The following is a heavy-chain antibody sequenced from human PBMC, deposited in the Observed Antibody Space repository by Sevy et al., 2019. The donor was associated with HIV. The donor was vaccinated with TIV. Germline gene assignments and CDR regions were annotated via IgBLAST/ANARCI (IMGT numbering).Heavy chain of an antibody. Sequence: GGSLRLSCAASGFTFSSYGMHWVRQAPGKGLEWVAVIWFDGGNTFYADSVKGRFTISRDIAENTLHLQMNSLRAEDTAVYYCARDLESYNYGAYGPSFMPDYWGQGTVVTVSS. D-gene: IGHD1-1*01. V-gene: IGHV3-33*01. J-gene: IGHJ4*02. CDR1: GFTFSSYG. CDR3: ARDLESYNYGAYGPSFMPDY. CDR2: IWFDGGNT.